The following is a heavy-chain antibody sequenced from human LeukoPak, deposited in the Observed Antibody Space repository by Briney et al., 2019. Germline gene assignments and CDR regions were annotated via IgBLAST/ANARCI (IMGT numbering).Heavy chain of an antibody. Sequence: GGSLRLSCAASGFTFSSYSMNWVRQAPGKGLEWVSYISSSSSTIYYADSVKGRFTISRDNAKNSLYLQMNSLRAEDTAVYYCARDLGAILPYYFDYWGQRTLVTVSS. D-gene: IGHD3-3*01. CDR1: GFTFSSYS. CDR3: ARDLGAILPYYFDY. J-gene: IGHJ4*02. CDR2: ISSSSSTI. V-gene: IGHV3-48*01.